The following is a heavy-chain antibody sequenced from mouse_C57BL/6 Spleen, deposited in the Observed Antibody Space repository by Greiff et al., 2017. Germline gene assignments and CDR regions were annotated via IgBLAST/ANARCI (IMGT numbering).Heavy chain of an antibody. Sequence: VKLEESGPGLVQPSQSLSITCTVSGFSLTSYGVHWVRQPPGKGLEWLGVIWSGGSTDYNAAFISRLSISKDNSKSQVFFKMNSLQADDTAIYYCAKSLYAMDYWGQGTSVTVSS. CDR2: IWSGGST. V-gene: IGHV2-4*01. J-gene: IGHJ4*01. CDR3: AKSLYAMDY. CDR1: GFSLTSYG.